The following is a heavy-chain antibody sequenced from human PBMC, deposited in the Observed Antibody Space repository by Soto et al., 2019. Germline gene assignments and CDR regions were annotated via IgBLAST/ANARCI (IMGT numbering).Heavy chain of an antibody. V-gene: IGHV3-49*03. CDR2: IRSKAYGGTT. J-gene: IGHJ4*02. Sequence: GGSLRLSCTASGFTFGDYAMSWFRQAPGKGLEWVGFIRSKAYGGTTEYAASVKGRFTISRDDSKSIAYLQMNSLKTEDTAVYYCTRDGPVGATKTFDYWGQGPLVTVSS. CDR1: GFTFGDYA. D-gene: IGHD1-26*01. CDR3: TRDGPVGATKTFDY.